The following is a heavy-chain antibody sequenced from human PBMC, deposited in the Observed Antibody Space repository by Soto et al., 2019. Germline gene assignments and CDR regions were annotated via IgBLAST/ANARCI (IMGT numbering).Heavy chain of an antibody. Sequence: EVQLVESGGGLVQPGGSLRLSCAASGFTFSNAWMSWVRQAPGKGLEWVGRIKSKTDGGTTDYAAPVKGRFTISRDDSKNTLYLQMNSLKTEDTAVYYCTTKEWLRPSAYWYFDLWGRGTLVTVSS. D-gene: IGHD5-12*01. V-gene: IGHV3-15*01. J-gene: IGHJ2*01. CDR1: GFTFSNAW. CDR2: IKSKTDGGTT. CDR3: TTKEWLRPSAYWYFDL.